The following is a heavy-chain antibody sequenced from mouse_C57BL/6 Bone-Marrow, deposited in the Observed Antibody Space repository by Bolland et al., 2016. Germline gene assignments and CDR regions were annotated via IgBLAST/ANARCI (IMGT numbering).Heavy chain of an antibody. D-gene: IGHD2-5*01. V-gene: IGHV1-36*01. CDR3: ARGYDSNWFAY. J-gene: IGHJ3*01. Sequence: YNGGTSYNQKFKGKATLTVDTSSSTAYMELNSLTSEDSAVYYCARGYDSNWFAYWGQGTLV. CDR2: YNGGT.